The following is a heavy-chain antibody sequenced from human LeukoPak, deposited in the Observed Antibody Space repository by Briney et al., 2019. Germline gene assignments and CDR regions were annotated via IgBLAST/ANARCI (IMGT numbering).Heavy chain of an antibody. Sequence: SGPTLVKPTQTLTLTCTFSGFSLSTSGVGVGWIRQPPGNALEWLALIYWDDDKRYSPSLKSRLTITKDTSKNQVVLTMTNMDPVDTATYYCAHRSAVFPQDIVVVPAALTRTQGGLNWFDPWGQGTLVTVSS. V-gene: IGHV2-5*02. CDR2: IYWDDDK. D-gene: IGHD2-2*01. CDR3: AHRSAVFPQDIVVVPAALTRTQGGLNWFDP. J-gene: IGHJ5*02. CDR1: GFSLSTSGVG.